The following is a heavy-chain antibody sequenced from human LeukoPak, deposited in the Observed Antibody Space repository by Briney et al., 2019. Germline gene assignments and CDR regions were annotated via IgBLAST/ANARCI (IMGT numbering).Heavy chain of an antibody. CDR1: GFIFDDYA. CDR3: SKRDAGGLYYFES. CDR2: ISRDGGTT. D-gene: IGHD2-8*02. V-gene: IGHV3-23*01. J-gene: IGHJ4*02. Sequence: GGSLRLSCAASGFIFDDYAMHWVRQAPGRGLEWVSIISRDGGTTSYADSVKGRFTISRDYSKNTVYLQMNSLTAEDTAVYYCSKRDAGGLYYFESWGQGTLVTVSS.